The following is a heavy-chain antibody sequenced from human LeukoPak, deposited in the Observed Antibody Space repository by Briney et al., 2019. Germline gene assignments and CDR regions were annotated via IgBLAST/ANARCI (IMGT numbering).Heavy chain of an antibody. CDR2: ISAYNGNT. V-gene: IGHV1-18*01. CDR3: ARRTMVRGVTYYYYYMDV. D-gene: IGHD3-10*01. Sequence: ASVKVSCKASGYTFTSYGISWVRQAPGQGLEWMGWISAYNGNTNYAQKLQGRVTMTTDTSTSTAYMELRSLRSDDTAVYYCARRTMVRGVTYYYYYMDVWGKGTTVTVSS. CDR1: GYTFTSYG. J-gene: IGHJ6*03.